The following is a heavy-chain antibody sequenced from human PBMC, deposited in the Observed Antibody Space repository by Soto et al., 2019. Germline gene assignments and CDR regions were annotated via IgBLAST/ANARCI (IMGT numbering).Heavy chain of an antibody. D-gene: IGHD3-10*01. CDR1: GGSISSYY. CDR3: AREFTYGSGSLPLFDP. Sequence: QVQLQESGPGLVKPSETLSLTCTVSGGSISSYYWSWIRQPPGKGLEWIGYIYYSGSTNYNPSLKSRVTLSVDPSKNQFSLKLSSVTAADTAVYYCAREFTYGSGSLPLFDPLGQGTLVTVSS. CDR2: IYYSGST. J-gene: IGHJ5*02. V-gene: IGHV4-59*01.